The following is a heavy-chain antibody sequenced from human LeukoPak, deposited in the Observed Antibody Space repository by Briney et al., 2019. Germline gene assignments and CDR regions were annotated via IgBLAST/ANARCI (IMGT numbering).Heavy chain of an antibody. V-gene: IGHV1-69*05. Sequence: SVEVSCKASGGTFSSYAISWVRQAPGQGLEWMGGIIPIFGTANYAQKFQGRVTITTDESTSTAYMELSSLRSEDTAVYYCAVDRTGTTSHIFDYWGQGTLVTVSS. CDR2: IIPIFGTA. CDR1: GGTFSSYA. J-gene: IGHJ4*02. CDR3: AVDRTGTTSHIFDY. D-gene: IGHD1-7*01.